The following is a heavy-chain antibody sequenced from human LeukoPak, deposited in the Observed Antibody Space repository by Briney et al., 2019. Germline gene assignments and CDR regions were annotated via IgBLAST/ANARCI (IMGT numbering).Heavy chain of an antibody. CDR3: ARVGYNSGWYEY. V-gene: IGHV3-23*01. CDR2: ISATGSTT. Sequence: GGSLRLSCTASGLTFSTYALSWVRQTPGKGLEWLSVISATGSTTYYADSVRGRFTISRDNSKNTLYLQMKSLRAEDTAVYYCARVGYNSGWYEYWGQGALVTVSS. J-gene: IGHJ4*02. D-gene: IGHD6-19*01. CDR1: GLTFSTYA.